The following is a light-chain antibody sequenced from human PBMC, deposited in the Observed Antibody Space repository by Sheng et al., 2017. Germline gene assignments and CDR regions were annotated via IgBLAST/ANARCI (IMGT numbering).Light chain of an antibody. CDR3: SSYGSGSTFYV. Sequence: SALTQPASVSGSPGQSITISCTGTNSDVGSWNLVSWYQQYPGKAPRLIIYEVNKRPSGLSSRFSGSKSGNTASLTISGLQAEDEADYYCSSYGSGSTFYVIGTGTRVTVL. CDR2: EVN. J-gene: IGLJ1*01. V-gene: IGLV2-23*02. CDR1: NSDVGSWNL.